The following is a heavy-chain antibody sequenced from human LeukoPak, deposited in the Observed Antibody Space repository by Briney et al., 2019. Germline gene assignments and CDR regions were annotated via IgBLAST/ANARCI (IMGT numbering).Heavy chain of an antibody. CDR1: GFTFSDYY. J-gene: IGHJ4*02. CDR3: ARGGSSGYYYWVDY. D-gene: IGHD3-22*01. CDR2: ISTSGSTV. Sequence: PGGSLRLSCVASGFTFSDYYMSWIRQAPGTGLEWVSYISTSGSTVYYADSVKGRFTISRDNAKNSLYLQMNSLRAEDTAVYYCARGGSSGYYYWVDYWGQGTLVTVSS. V-gene: IGHV3-11*01.